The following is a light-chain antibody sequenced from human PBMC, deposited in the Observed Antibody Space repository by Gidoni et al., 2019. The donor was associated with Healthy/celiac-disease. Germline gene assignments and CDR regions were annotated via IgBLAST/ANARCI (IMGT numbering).Light chain of an antibody. CDR3: MQGTHWPWT. CDR1: QSLVYRDGNPY. Sequence: VVMTQSPLSLPVTLGQPASISCRSSQSLVYRDGNPYLNCFQQRPGQSPRRLIYKVSNRDSGVPDRFSGRGSGTDFTLKISRVEAEDVGVYYCMQGTHWPWTFGQGTKVEIK. CDR2: KVS. V-gene: IGKV2-30*01. J-gene: IGKJ1*01.